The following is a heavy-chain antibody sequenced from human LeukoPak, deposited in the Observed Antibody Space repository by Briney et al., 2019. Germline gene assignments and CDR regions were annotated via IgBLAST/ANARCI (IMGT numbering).Heavy chain of an antibody. Sequence: TSEILSLTCTVSGGSLSSGGYYWSWIRQPAGKGLEWIGRIYTSGSTNYNPSLKSRVTMSVDTSKNQFSLKLSSVTAADTAVYYCARISSMGYYMDVWGKGTTVTVSS. CDR2: IYTSGST. V-gene: IGHV4-61*02. CDR1: GGSLSSGGYY. D-gene: IGHD3-10*01. CDR3: ARISSMGYYMDV. J-gene: IGHJ6*03.